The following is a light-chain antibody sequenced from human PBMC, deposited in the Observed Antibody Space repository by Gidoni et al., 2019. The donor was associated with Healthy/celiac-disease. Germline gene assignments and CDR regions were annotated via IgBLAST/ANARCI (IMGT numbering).Light chain of an antibody. CDR3: QQYGSSGT. J-gene: IGKJ1*01. V-gene: IGKV3-20*01. CDR1: QSVSSSY. CDR2: GAS. Sequence: VLTQPPGTLSLSPGERATLTCRASQSVSSSYLAWYQQKPGQAPRLLIYGASSRATGIPDRFSGSGSGTDFTLTISRLEAEDFAVYYCQQYGSSGTFGQGTKVEIK.